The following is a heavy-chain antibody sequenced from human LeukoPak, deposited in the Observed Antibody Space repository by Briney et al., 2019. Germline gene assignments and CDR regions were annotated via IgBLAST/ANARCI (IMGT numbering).Heavy chain of an antibody. V-gene: IGHV4-39*01. CDR3: ASYGSGSYRFDP. D-gene: IGHD3-10*01. Sequence: SETLSLTCTVSGGPISSSSYYWGWIRQPPGKGLEWIGSIYYSGSTYYNPSLKSRVTISVDTSKNQFSLKLSSVTAADTAVYYCASYGSGSYRFDPWGQGTLVTVSS. CDR1: GGPISSSSYY. J-gene: IGHJ5*02. CDR2: IYYSGST.